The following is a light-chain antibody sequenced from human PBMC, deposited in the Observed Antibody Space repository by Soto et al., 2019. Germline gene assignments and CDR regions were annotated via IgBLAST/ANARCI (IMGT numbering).Light chain of an antibody. CDR2: DVN. CDR3: SSYAGSNNLI. Sequence: QSALTQPRSVSGSPGQSVTISCTGTSSDVGGYNYVSWYQQHPGKAPKLLIYDVNKRPSGVPDRFSGSKSGNTASLTVSGLQAEDEADYYCSSYAGSNNLIFGTGTKLTVL. V-gene: IGLV2-11*01. J-gene: IGLJ1*01. CDR1: SSDVGGYNY.